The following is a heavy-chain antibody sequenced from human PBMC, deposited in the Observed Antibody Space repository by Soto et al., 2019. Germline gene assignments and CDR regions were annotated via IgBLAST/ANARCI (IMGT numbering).Heavy chain of an antibody. V-gene: IGHV4-39*01. CDR1: GGSISSSSYY. CDR2: IYYSGST. D-gene: IGHD1-26*01. Sequence: SETLSLTCTVSGGSISSSSYYWGWIRQPPGKGLEWIGSIYYSGSTHYNPSLKSRVTKSVDMSKNQFSLNLSSVTAADTAVYYCARAKVGATFLFDYWGQGTLVTVSS. J-gene: IGHJ4*02. CDR3: ARAKVGATFLFDY.